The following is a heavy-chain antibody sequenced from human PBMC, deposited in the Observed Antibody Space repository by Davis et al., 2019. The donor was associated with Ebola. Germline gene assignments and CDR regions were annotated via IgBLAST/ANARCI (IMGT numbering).Heavy chain of an antibody. V-gene: IGHV1-18*01. CDR2: ISAYNGNT. D-gene: IGHD1-26*01. J-gene: IGHJ6*02. CDR3: ARGGTVGATVVYGMDV. Sequence: ASVKVSCKASGYTFTSYGISWVRQAPGQGLEWMGWISAYNGNTNYAQKLQGRVTITADASTSTAYMELSSLRSEDTAVYYCARGGTVGATVVYGMDVWGQGTTVTVSS. CDR1: GYTFTSYG.